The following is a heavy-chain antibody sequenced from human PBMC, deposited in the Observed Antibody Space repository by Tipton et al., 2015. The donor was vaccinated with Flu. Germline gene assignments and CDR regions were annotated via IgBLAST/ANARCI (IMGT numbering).Heavy chain of an antibody. Sequence: QLVQSGGGLVQPGGSLRLSCAASGFTVSSNYMSWVRQAPGKGLEWVSVIYSGGSTYYADSVKGRFTISRHNSKNTLYLQMNSLRAEDTAVYYWASSNGYYDSSGYRGYFDYWGQGTLVTVSS. D-gene: IGHD3-22*01. CDR3: ASSNGYYDSSGYRGYFDY. V-gene: IGHV3-53*04. CDR2: IYSGGST. J-gene: IGHJ4*02. CDR1: GFTVSSNY.